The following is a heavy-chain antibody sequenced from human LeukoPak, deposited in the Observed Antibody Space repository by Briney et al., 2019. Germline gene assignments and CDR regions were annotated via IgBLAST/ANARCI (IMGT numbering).Heavy chain of an antibody. CDR2: IYPGDSET. D-gene: IGHD3-3*01. J-gene: IGHJ5*02. V-gene: IGHV5-51*01. CDR3: ARHSYDFWSGFGPPTGKFDP. CDR1: GYSFTNYW. Sequence: GESLMISCKGSGYSFTNYWIGWVRQMPGKGLEWMGIIYPGDSETRYSPSFQGQVTISADKSISTAYLQWSSLKASDTAMYYCARHSYDFWSGFGPPTGKFDPWGQGTLVTVSS.